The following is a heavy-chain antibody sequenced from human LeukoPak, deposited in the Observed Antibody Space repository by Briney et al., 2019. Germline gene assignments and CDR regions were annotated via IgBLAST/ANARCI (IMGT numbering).Heavy chain of an antibody. CDR2: ISSSGSTI. V-gene: IGHV3-48*03. CDR1: GFTLSSYE. D-gene: IGHD6-19*01. J-gene: IGHJ6*02. CDR3: ARDTIAVAGTLYYYYYYGMDV. Sequence: PGGSLRLSCAASGFTLSSYEMNWVRQAPGKGLEWVSYISSSGSTIYYADSVKGRFTISRDNAKNSLYLQMNSLRAEDTAVYYCARDTIAVAGTLYYYYYYGMDVWGQGTTVTVSS.